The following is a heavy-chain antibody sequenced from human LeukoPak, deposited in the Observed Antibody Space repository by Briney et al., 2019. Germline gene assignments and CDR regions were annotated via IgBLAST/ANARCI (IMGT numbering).Heavy chain of an antibody. CDR3: ARFSSSSWDY. J-gene: IGHJ4*02. D-gene: IGHD6-6*01. CDR1: GFTFSSYA. Sequence: PGGSLRLSCAASGFTFSSYAMHWVRQAPGKGLEWVAVISYDGSNKYYADSVKGRFTISRDNSKNTLYLQMNGLRAEDTAVYYCARFSSSSWDYWGQGTLVTVSS. V-gene: IGHV3-30-3*01. CDR2: ISYDGSNK.